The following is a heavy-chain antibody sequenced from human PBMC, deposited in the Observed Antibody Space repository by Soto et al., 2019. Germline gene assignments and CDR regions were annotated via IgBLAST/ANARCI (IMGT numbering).Heavy chain of an antibody. V-gene: IGHV3-21*01. CDR3: ARRGSEVTTGGGALDM. CDR1: RFRFSDYT. CDR2: ISIISTYI. Sequence: EVELVETGGGLVKPGGSLRLSCLASRFRFSDYTMTWVRQAPGKGLEWVSSISIISTYIYYGDSVKGRFTISRDNAKNSLYLQMNSLRVEDTAGYYCARRGSEVTTGGGALDMWGQGTMVTVSS. D-gene: IGHD4-17*01. J-gene: IGHJ3*02.